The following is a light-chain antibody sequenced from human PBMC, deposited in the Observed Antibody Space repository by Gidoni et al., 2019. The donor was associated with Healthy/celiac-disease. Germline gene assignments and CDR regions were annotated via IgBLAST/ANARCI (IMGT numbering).Light chain of an antibody. CDR3: MQALQTPLT. CDR1: QSLLHSNVYNY. Sequence: IVVTKSPLSLPVTLGEQASISCRSSQSLLHSNVYNYLDWYLQKPEQSPQLLIYLGANRASGVPDRLSGSGSGTDFTLKISRVEAEDVGVYYCMQALQTPLTFGGGTKVEIK. J-gene: IGKJ4*01. CDR2: LGA. V-gene: IGKV2-28*01.